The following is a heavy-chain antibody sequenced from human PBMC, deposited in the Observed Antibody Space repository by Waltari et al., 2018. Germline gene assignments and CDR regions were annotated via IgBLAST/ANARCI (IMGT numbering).Heavy chain of an antibody. CDR2: LDPEDGET. CDR3: ATPSPYYYVSGSLQH. D-gene: IGHD3-10*01. V-gene: IGHV1-24*01. CDR1: VYTLAALS. Sequence: QLQLVQSGAEVKTHGASVKFSCKVSVYTLAALSMHWVRRAPGKGLEWMGGLDPEDGETIYAQKFQGRVTMTEDTSTDTAYMELSSLRSEDTAVYYCATPSPYYYVSGSLQHWGQGTLVTVSS. J-gene: IGHJ1*01.